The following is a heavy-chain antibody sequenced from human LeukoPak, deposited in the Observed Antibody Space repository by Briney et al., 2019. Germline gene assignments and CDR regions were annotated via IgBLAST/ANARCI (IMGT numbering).Heavy chain of an antibody. D-gene: IGHD2-8*02. CDR2: ISSSSSYI. Sequence: GGSLRPSCAASGFTFSSYSMNWVRQAPGKGLEWVSSISSSSSYIYYADSVKGRFTISRDHAKNSLYLQMNSLRAEDTAVYYCARDTGRRYFDYWGQGTLVTVSS. CDR1: GFTFSSYS. V-gene: IGHV3-21*01. J-gene: IGHJ4*02. CDR3: ARDTGRRYFDY.